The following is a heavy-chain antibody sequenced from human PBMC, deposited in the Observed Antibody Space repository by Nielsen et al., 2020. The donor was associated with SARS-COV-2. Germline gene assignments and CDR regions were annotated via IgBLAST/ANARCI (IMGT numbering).Heavy chain of an antibody. J-gene: IGHJ3*02. Sequence: SETLSLTCTVSGGSIRSYYWTWIWQPPGKGLEWIGYIYYTGSTNYNPSLKSRVTMSVDTSKNQFSLKLRSVTAADTAVYFCATAVGATSSHDAFDIWGQGTMVTVSS. CDR2: IYYTGST. CDR1: GGSIRSYY. CDR3: ATAVGATSSHDAFDI. D-gene: IGHD1-26*01. V-gene: IGHV4-59*08.